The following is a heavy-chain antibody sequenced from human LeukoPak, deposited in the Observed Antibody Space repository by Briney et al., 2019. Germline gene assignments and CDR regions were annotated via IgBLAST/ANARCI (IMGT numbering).Heavy chain of an antibody. CDR3: ARGRPNYYDSSGYYSDY. V-gene: IGHV3-53*04. CDR2: IYSGGST. Sequence: GGSLRLSCAASGFTVSNNYMSWVRQAPGKGLEWVSVIYSGGSTYYADSVKGRFTISRHNSKNTLYLQMNSLRAEDTAVYYCARGRPNYYDSSGYYSDYWGQGTLVTVSS. D-gene: IGHD3-22*01. J-gene: IGHJ4*02. CDR1: GFTVSNNY.